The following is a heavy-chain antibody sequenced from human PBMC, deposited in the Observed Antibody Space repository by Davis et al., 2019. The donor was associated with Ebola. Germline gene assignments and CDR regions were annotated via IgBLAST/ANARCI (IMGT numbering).Heavy chain of an antibody. J-gene: IGHJ4*02. CDR2: IKQDGSEK. V-gene: IGHV3-7*01. CDR3: ARGPSTGNSFSY. CDR1: GFSFSSYW. Sequence: GGSLRLSCAASGFSFSSYWMSWVRQAPGKVLEWVANIKQDGSEKYYVDSVEGRFTISRDNAKNSLYLQMNSLRAEDTAVYYCARGPSTGNSFSYWGQGTLVTVSS. D-gene: IGHD6-13*01.